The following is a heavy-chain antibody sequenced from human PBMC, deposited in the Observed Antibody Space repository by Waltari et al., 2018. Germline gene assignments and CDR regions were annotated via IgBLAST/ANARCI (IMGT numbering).Heavy chain of an antibody. V-gene: IGHV3-23*01. J-gene: IGHJ4*02. CDR1: EFTLSNSA. Sequence: DVRLSESGGGLAQPGGSLRLSCVASEFTLSNSAMSWVRQAPGKGLEWVSALVRSGFGTHYADSVKGLFAISRDNAKNTLYLQMNSLRAEDTAVYYCAKCEMYDSGWCAFFRYWGQGTLVTVSS. CDR2: LVRSGFGT. D-gene: IGHD6-19*01. CDR3: AKCEMYDSGWCAFFRY.